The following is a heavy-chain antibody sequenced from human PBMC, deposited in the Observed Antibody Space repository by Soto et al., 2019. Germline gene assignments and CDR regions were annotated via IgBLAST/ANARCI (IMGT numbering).Heavy chain of an antibody. CDR1: GGSIGSGAYY. V-gene: IGHV4-31*03. CDR2: IFGSGTT. Sequence: QVQLQESGPGLVQPSQTLSLTCTVSGGSIGSGAYYWSWIRLHPGEGLEWIGYIFGSGTTYYNPSLKSRATISLDTSKNQFSLELSSVTAADTAVYYCARDYSGYSLFDAWGQGILVTVSS. CDR3: ARDYSGYSLFDA. J-gene: IGHJ4*02. D-gene: IGHD3-22*01.